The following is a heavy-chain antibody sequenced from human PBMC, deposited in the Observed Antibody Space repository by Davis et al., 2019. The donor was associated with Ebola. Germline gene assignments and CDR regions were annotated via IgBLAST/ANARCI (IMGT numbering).Heavy chain of an antibody. V-gene: IGHV4-34*01. J-gene: IGHJ6*02. CDR2: INHSGST. Sequence: ESLKISCAASGFTFSSYAMSWIRQAPGKGLEWIGEINHSGSTNYNPSLKSRVTISVDTSKNQFSLKLSSVTAADTAVYYCARGRYDFWSGYYSYYYYGMDVWGQGTTVTVSS. D-gene: IGHD3-3*01. CDR3: ARGRYDFWSGYYSYYYYGMDV. CDR1: GFTFSSYA.